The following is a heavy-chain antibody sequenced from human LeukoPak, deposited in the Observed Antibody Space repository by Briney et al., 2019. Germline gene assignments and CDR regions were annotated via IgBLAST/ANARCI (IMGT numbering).Heavy chain of an antibody. Sequence: GASVKVSCKASGGTFSSYAISWVRQAPGQGLGWMGGIIPIFGTANYAQKFQGRVTITADKSTSTAYMELSSLRSEDTAVYYCARGPGSGYYYGVDYWGQGTLVTVSS. V-gene: IGHV1-69*06. CDR1: GGTFSSYA. D-gene: IGHD3-22*01. J-gene: IGHJ4*02. CDR3: ARGPGSGYYYGVDY. CDR2: IIPIFGTA.